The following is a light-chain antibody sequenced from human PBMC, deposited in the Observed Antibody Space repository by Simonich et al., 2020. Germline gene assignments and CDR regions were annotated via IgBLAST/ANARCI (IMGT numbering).Light chain of an antibody. CDR2: DDS. V-gene: IGLV3-21*03. Sequence: SYVLTQPPSVSVAPGKTARITCGGNNIGSKSGHWYQQKPGPAPVLVVYDDSDRPSGIPGRFSGSNSGNTATLTISMVEAGDEADYYCQVWDSSSDHVVFGGGTKLTVL. J-gene: IGLJ2*01. CDR3: QVWDSSSDHVV. CDR1: NIGSKS.